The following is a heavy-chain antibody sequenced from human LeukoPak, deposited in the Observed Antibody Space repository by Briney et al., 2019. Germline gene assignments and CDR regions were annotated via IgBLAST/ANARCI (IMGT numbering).Heavy chain of an antibody. CDR3: AREGPASGGYDAATAFDY. Sequence: GGSLRLSCAASGFSFSDYAMHWVRQAPGRGLEWVAVISYDGSNKYYADSVKGRFTISRDNSKNTLYLQMNSLRAEDTAVYYCAREGPASGGYDAATAFDYWGQGTLVTVSS. J-gene: IGHJ4*02. CDR1: GFSFSDYA. CDR2: ISYDGSNK. V-gene: IGHV3-30*04. D-gene: IGHD5-12*01.